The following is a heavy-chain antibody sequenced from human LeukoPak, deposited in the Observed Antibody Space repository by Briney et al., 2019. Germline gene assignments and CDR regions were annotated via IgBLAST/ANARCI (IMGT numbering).Heavy chain of an antibody. J-gene: IGHJ4*02. CDR2: IVVGSGNT. V-gene: IGHV1-58*01. Sequence: ASVKVSCKSSGFTFTSSAVQWVRQARGQRLEWIGWIVVGSGNTNYAQKFQERVTITRDMSTSTAYMELSSLRSEDTAVYYCARSTAVADNADYWGQGTLVTVSS. CDR1: GFTFTSSA. D-gene: IGHD6-19*01. CDR3: ARSTAVADNADY.